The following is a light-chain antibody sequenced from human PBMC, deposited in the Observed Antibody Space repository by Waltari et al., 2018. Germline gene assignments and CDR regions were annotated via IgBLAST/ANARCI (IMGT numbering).Light chain of an antibody. J-gene: IGKJ1*01. CDR1: QSVGRY. Sequence: EIVLTQSPATLSLSPGERATLSCRASQSVGRYLAWYQQKPGQAPRLLIDDASIRATGIPDRFSGSGSGTDFSLTISRLEPEDFAVYYCQKYVSLPATFGQGTKVEIK. CDR2: DAS. CDR3: QKYVSLPAT. V-gene: IGKV3-20*01.